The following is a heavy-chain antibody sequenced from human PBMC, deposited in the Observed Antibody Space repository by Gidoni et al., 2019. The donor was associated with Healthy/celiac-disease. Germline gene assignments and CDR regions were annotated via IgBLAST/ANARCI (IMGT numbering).Heavy chain of an antibody. CDR1: GFTFSSYE. CDR2: ISSSGSTI. CDR3: ARTHFPGYCSGGSCHYWYFDL. J-gene: IGHJ2*01. D-gene: IGHD2-15*01. Sequence: EVQLVESGGGLVQPGGSLRLSCAASGFTFSSYEMNWVRQAPGKGLEWVSYISSSGSTIYYADSVKGRFTISRDNAKNSLYLQMNSLRAEDTAVYYCARTHFPGYCSGGSCHYWYFDLWGRGTLVTVSS. V-gene: IGHV3-48*03.